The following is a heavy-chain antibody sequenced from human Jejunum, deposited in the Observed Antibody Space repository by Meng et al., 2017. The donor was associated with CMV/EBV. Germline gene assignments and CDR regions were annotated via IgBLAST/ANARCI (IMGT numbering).Heavy chain of an antibody. CDR1: FSDYA. Sequence: FSDYAMSWVRRGPGRGLEWVSTIRGNGDKTYYADSVKGRCTISRDNSKNTLFLQINALRVEDTAVYYCAKNFEDFLVVPSGNFDFWGQGTLVTVSS. J-gene: IGHJ4*02. CDR3: AKNFEDFLVVPSGNFDF. V-gene: IGHV3-23*01. CDR2: IRGNGDKT. D-gene: IGHD2-2*01.